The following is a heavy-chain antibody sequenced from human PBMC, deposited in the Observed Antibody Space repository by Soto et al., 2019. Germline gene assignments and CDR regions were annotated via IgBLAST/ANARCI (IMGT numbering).Heavy chain of an antibody. CDR1: GFTFSSYS. Sequence: EVQLVESGGGLVKPGGSLRLSCAASGFTFSSYSMNWVRQAPGKGLEWVSSISSSSSYIYYADSVKGRFTISRDNAKNSLYLQMNSLRAEDTAVYYCARVSGWTDAFDIWGQGTMVTVSS. CDR2: ISSSSSYI. V-gene: IGHV3-21*01. D-gene: IGHD6-19*01. J-gene: IGHJ3*02. CDR3: ARVSGWTDAFDI.